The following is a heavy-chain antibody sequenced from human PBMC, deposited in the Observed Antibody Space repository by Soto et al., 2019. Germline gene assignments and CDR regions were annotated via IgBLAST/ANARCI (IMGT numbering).Heavy chain of an antibody. CDR3: ARTMDDYYGPGSGNGHGF. CDR1: GYTFTAYY. J-gene: IGHJ6*02. D-gene: IGHD3-10*01. CDR2: INTKFGDT. V-gene: IGHV1-2*02. Sequence: QVQLVQSGAEVKEPGDSVRVSCEASGYTFTAYYIPWVRQAPGQGLEWMGWINTKFGDTTYAQDLQGRVSMTSDMSVSTVYMELSRLTSDDTAIYYCARTMDDYYGPGSGNGHGFWGQGTTVTVFS.